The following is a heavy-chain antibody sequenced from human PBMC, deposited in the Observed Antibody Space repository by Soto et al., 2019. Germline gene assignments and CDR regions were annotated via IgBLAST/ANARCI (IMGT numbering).Heavy chain of an antibody. CDR3: ARVRYSSSSWYYYGMDV. CDR2: IIPIFGTA. CDR1: GGTFSSYA. J-gene: IGHJ6*02. Sequence: QVQLVQSGAEVKKPGSSVKVSCKASGGTFSSYAISWVRQAPGQGLEWVGGIIPIFGTANYAQKFQGRVTITADESTSTAYMELSSLRSEDTAVYYCARVRYSSSSWYYYGMDVWGQGTTVTVSS. D-gene: IGHD6-13*01. V-gene: IGHV1-69*01.